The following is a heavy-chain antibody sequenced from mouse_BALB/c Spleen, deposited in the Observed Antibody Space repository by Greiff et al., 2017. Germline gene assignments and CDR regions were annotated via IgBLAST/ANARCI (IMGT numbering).Heavy chain of an antibody. CDR2: IDPANGNT. D-gene: IGHD2-2*01. CDR3: ARGGGYDPFAY. CDR1: GFNIKDTY. Sequence: EVKLQESGAELVKPGASVKLSCTASGFNIKDTYMHWVKQRPEQGLEWIGRIDPANGNTKYDPKFQGKATITADTSSNTAYLQLSSLTSEDTAVYYCARGGGYDPFAYWGQGTLVTVSA. V-gene: IGHV14-3*02. J-gene: IGHJ3*01.